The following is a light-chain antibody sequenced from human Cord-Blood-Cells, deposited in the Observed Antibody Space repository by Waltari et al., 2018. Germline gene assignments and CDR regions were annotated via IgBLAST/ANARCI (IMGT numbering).Light chain of an antibody. CDR1: RSDVGGYNY. V-gene: IGLV2-14*01. CDR3: SSYTSSSTRV. Sequence: QSALTQPASVSGSPGQSITISCTGTRSDVGGYNYVSCYQQHPGKAPNLMIYDVSNRPSGFFTRFSGSKPGNTASLTISGLQAEDEADYYFSSYTSSSTRVFGGGTKLTV. CDR2: DVS. J-gene: IGLJ2*01.